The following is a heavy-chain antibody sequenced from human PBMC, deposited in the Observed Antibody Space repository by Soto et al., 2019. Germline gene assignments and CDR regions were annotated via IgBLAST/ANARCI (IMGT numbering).Heavy chain of an antibody. V-gene: IGHV4-31*03. Sequence: ASETLSLTCTVSGGSISSGGYYWSWIRQHPGKGLEWIGYTFYSGATYYNPSLKSRTIISVDTSKNQFSLTLTSLTAADTAVYYCARGNGYYETSGDFNSWGQGALVTVSS. CDR3: ARGNGYYETSGDFNS. CDR2: TFYSGAT. D-gene: IGHD3-22*01. CDR1: GGSISSGGYY. J-gene: IGHJ4*02.